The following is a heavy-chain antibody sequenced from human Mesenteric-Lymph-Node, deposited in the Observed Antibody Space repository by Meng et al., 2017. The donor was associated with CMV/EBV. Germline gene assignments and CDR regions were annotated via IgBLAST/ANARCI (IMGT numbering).Heavy chain of an antibody. CDR3: ARVGSGSFIDY. J-gene: IGHJ4*02. Sequence: SCKASGGTFSSYANSWVRQAPGQGLEWMGRIIPIIGIADYAQKYQGRVTITADKSTSTAYMELSSLRSEDTAVYYCARVGSGSFIDYWGQGTLVTVSS. V-gene: IGHV1-69*04. CDR2: IIPIIGIA. D-gene: IGHD1-26*01. CDR1: GGTFSSYA.